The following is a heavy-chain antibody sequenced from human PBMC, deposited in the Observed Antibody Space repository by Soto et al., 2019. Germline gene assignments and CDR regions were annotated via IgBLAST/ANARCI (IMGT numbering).Heavy chain of an antibody. CDR2: IYYSGRA. V-gene: IGHV4-39*01. CDR3: ARAFLEVAGSFDF. Sequence: PSETLSLTCTVSGGSITSSSYYWGWIRQPPGKGLEWIGSIYYSGRAYYSPSLKSRVTISVDTSKNQFSLKLRSVTAADTAVYYCARAFLEVAGSFDFWGQGTLVTVSS. J-gene: IGHJ4*02. D-gene: IGHD6-19*01. CDR1: GGSITSSSYY.